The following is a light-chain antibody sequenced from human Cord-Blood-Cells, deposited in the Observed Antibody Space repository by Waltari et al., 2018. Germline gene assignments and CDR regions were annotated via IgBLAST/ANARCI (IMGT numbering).Light chain of an antibody. Sequence: QSALTQPASVYGSPGQSITISCTGTRSDVGSYNLVSWYQQHPGKAPKLMIYEGSKRPSGVSNRFSGSKSGNTASLTISGLQAEDEADYYCCSYAGSSNWVFGGGTKLTVL. J-gene: IGLJ3*02. CDR2: EGS. V-gene: IGLV2-23*01. CDR3: CSYAGSSNWV. CDR1: RSDVGSYNL.